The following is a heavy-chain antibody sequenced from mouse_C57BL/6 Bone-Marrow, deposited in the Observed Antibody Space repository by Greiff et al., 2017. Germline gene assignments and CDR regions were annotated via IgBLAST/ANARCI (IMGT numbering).Heavy chain of an antibody. CDR1: GYTFTDYY. D-gene: IGHD2-1*01. Sequence: LVESGAELVRPGASVKLSCKASGYTFTDYYINWVKQRPGQGLEWIARIYPGSGNTYYNEKFKGKATLTAEKSSSTAYMQLSSLTSEDSAVYFCASHYGNYWYFDVWGTGTTVTVSS. V-gene: IGHV1-76*01. CDR3: ASHYGNYWYFDV. CDR2: IYPGSGNT. J-gene: IGHJ1*03.